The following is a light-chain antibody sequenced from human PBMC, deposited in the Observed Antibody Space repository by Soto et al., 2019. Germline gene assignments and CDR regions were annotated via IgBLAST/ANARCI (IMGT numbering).Light chain of an antibody. CDR1: QSFTTSQ. V-gene: IGKV3-20*01. Sequence: EIVLTHSPGTLSLSPGERATLFCRASQSFTTSQLALYQQRPGQAPRVLIFGASRRATGIPDRFSGSGSGTEFTLTIRSLQSEDSALYYCHQYNNWPWTFGQGTKVDIK. CDR2: GAS. J-gene: IGKJ1*01. CDR3: HQYNNWPWT.